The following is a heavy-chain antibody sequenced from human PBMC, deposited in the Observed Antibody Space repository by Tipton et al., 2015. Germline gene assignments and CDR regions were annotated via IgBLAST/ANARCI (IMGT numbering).Heavy chain of an antibody. CDR1: GASIRSDNW. Sequence: GASIRSDNWWSWIRQSPGRGLEWIAEIDQNGNNNYNPSLKSRVTISVDKSKNQLSLKLGSVSAADTAVYYCSREATVDYYDGRKKVPFFDSWGQGIRVTVSS. CDR2: IDQNGNN. D-gene: IGHD3-16*01. CDR3: SREATVDYYDGRKKVPFFDS. V-gene: IGHV4-4*02. J-gene: IGHJ4*02.